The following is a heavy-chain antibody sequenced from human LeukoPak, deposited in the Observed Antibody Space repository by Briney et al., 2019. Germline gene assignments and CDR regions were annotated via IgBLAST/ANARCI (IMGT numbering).Heavy chain of an antibody. CDR2: IWYDGSNK. CDR1: GFTFSSYG. V-gene: IGHV3-33*01. J-gene: IGHJ4*02. D-gene: IGHD1-26*01. CDR3: ARDSGGSSRAYFDY. Sequence: GGSLRLSCAASGFTFSSYGTHWVRQAPGKWLEWVAVIWYDGSNKYYADSVKGRFTISRDNSKNTLYLQMNSLRAEDTAVYYCARDSGGSSRAYFDYWGQGTLVTVSS.